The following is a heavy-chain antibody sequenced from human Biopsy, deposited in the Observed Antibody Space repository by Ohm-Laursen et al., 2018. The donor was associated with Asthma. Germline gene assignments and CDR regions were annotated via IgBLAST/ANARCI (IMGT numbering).Heavy chain of an antibody. CDR1: GVSLSSFG. D-gene: IGHD1-20*01. CDR3: AKGRYKWNDGYYGLDV. CDR2: ISYDGSKK. Sequence: SLRLSCAASGVSLSSFGMNWVRQAPGKGLEWVAVISYDGSKKEYGDSVKGRFTISRDNSKDTVYLQMNSLRAEDTAVYFCAKGRYKWNDGYYGLDVWGQGTTVTVS. V-gene: IGHV3-30*18. J-gene: IGHJ6*02.